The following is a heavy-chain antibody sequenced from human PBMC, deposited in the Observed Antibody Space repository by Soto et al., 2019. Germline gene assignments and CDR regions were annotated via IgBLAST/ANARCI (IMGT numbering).Heavy chain of an antibody. Sequence: QITLKESGPTLVKPTQTLTLTCTFSGFSLSTSGVGVGWIRQPPGKALEWLALIYWDDDKRYSPSLKSRLTITTATPKNQVVLTMTNMDPVDTATYSCAHSLIPNWGSRGAFDYWGQGTLVTVSS. J-gene: IGHJ4*02. V-gene: IGHV2-5*02. D-gene: IGHD7-27*01. CDR2: IYWDDDK. CDR1: GFSLSTSGVG. CDR3: AHSLIPNWGSRGAFDY.